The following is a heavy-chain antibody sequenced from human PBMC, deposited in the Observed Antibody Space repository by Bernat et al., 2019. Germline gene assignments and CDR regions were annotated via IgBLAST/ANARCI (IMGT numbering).Heavy chain of an antibody. CDR1: GFTFSSYS. Sequence: EVQLVESGGGLVKPGGSLRLSCAASGFTFSSYSMNWVRHAPGKGLEWVSSISSSSYIYYADSVKGRFTISRDNAKNSLYLQMNSLRAEDTAVYYCARDNYYDSSGYYVDYWGQGTLVTVSS. CDR2: ISSSSYI. J-gene: IGHJ4*02. CDR3: ARDNYYDSSGYYVDY. V-gene: IGHV3-21*01. D-gene: IGHD3-22*01.